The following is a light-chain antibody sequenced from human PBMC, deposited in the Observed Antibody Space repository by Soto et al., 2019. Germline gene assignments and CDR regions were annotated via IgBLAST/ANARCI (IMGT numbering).Light chain of an antibody. J-gene: IGKJ5*01. CDR3: QQSYSTPIT. Sequence: IQMTQSPSSLSASVGDRVTITCRASQTISSYLNWYQQKPGKAPNLLIYVASSLQGVVPSRFSGSGSGTDFTLTIGSLQPDDFATYYCQQSYSTPITFGQGTRLEIK. CDR1: QTISSY. V-gene: IGKV1-39*01. CDR2: VAS.